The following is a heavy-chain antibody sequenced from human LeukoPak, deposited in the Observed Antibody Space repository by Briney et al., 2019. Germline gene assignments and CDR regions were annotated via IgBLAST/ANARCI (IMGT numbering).Heavy chain of an antibody. CDR1: GFTVSSNY. V-gene: IGHV3-53*01. CDR2: IYSGGNT. J-gene: IGHJ4*02. D-gene: IGHD4-23*01. Sequence: GGSLRLSCAASGFTVSSNYLSWVRKAPGKGLECVSVIYSGGNTYYADSVKGRFTISRDNSKNTLFLQMNSLRAEDTAVYYCARRGDGGRSFDYWGQGTLVTVSS. CDR3: ARRGDGGRSFDY.